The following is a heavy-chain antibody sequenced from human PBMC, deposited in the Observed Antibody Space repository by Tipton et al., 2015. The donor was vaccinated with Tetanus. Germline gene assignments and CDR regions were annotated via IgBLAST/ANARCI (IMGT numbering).Heavy chain of an antibody. CDR3: ASGVTHGN. CDR1: GFTFSSHW. V-gene: IGHV3-21*01. J-gene: IGHJ4*02. CDR2: ISSMSTYI. Sequence: AVSGFTFSSHWMNWVRQAPGKGLEWVASISSMSTYIYYADSVKGRFTISRDNARNSLHLQMNRLRAEDTARYYCASGVTHGNWGQGTLVAVSS. D-gene: IGHD5-18*01.